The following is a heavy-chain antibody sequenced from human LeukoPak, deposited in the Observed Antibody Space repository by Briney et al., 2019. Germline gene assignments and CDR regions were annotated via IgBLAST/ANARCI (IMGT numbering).Heavy chain of an antibody. J-gene: IGHJ4*02. Sequence: SAKVSCKASGGTLSSYAISWVRQAPGQGLEWMGGIIPIFGTGNYAQKFQGRVTITADESTSTAYMELSSLRSEDTAVYYCARESMVQGVIHYWGQGTLVTVSS. D-gene: IGHD3-10*01. CDR1: GGTLSSYA. V-gene: IGHV1-69*13. CDR2: IIPIFGTG. CDR3: ARESMVQGVIHY.